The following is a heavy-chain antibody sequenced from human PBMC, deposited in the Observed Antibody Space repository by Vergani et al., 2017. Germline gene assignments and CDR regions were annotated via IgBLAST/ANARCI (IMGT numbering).Heavy chain of an antibody. V-gene: IGHV3-30*03. D-gene: IGHD5-24*01. CDR3: AREWPQRNAFDI. J-gene: IGHJ3*02. CDR1: GFSFGSYG. Sequence: QVQLVESGGNVVQSGTSLRLSCAASGFSFGSYGMHWVRQSPGKGLEWVAVISNDGGNKYYADSVKGRFTISRDNSKNTLYLQMNSLGAEDTAVYYCAREWPQRNAFDIWGQGTMVTVSS. CDR2: ISNDGGNK.